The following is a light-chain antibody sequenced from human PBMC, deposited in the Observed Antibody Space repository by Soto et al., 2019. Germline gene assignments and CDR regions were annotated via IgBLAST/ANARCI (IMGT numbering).Light chain of an antibody. CDR1: QSISSY. CDR2: AAS. V-gene: IGKV1-39*01. CDR3: QQSYSTPLDT. Sequence: DIQMTQSPSSLSASVGDRVTITCRASQSISSYLNWYQQKPGKAPKLLIYAASSLQSGVPSRFSGSGSGTDFTLTISSLQPEDFATYYCQQSYSTPLDTVGQGTKVDSK. J-gene: IGKJ2*01.